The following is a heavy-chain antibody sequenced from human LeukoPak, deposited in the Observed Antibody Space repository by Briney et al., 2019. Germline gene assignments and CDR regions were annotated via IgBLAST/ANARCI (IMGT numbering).Heavy chain of an antibody. CDR2: IYYSGRT. V-gene: IGHV4-59*08. D-gene: IGHD6-13*01. J-gene: IGHJ5*02. CDR1: GGSISSYY. CDR3: ARAYSSSWYLNWFDP. Sequence: SETLSLTRSVSGGSISSYYWSWIRQPPGKGLEWIGYIYYSGRTNYSPSLKSRVTISVDTSKNQFSLKLSSVTAADTAVYYCARAYSSSWYLNWFDPWGQGTPVTVSS.